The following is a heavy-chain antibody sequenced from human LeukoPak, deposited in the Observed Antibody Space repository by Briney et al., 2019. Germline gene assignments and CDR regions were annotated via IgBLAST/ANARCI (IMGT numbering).Heavy chain of an antibody. Sequence: GRSLRLSCAASGFTLSSYGIHWVRQAPGKGLEWGAVIWYDGSNKYYADSVKGRFTISRDNSKNTLYLQMNGLRAEDTAVYYCARDHRKYYYDSSGYYGAFDIWGQGTMVTVSS. CDR1: GFTLSSYG. CDR2: IWYDGSNK. V-gene: IGHV3-33*01. J-gene: IGHJ3*02. CDR3: ARDHRKYYYDSSGYYGAFDI. D-gene: IGHD3-22*01.